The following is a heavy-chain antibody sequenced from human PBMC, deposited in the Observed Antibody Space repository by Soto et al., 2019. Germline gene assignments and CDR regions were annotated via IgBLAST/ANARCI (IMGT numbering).Heavy chain of an antibody. Sequence: SETLSLTCAVYGGSFSGYYWSWIRQPPGKGLEWIGEINHSGSTNYNPSLKSRVTISVDTSKNQFSLKLSSVTAADTAVYNCARGLFGTAGYYGMDVWGQGTTVTVSS. V-gene: IGHV4-34*01. CDR3: ARGLFGTAGYYGMDV. CDR2: INHSGST. D-gene: IGHD3-3*01. CDR1: GGSFSGYY. J-gene: IGHJ6*02.